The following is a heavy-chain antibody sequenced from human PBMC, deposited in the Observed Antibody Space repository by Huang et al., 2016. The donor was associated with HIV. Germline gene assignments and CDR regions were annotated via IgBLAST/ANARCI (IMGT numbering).Heavy chain of an antibody. CDR1: GGSFSGHY. V-gene: IGHV4-34*02. J-gene: IGHJ3*02. Sequence: QVQLQQWGAELLKPSETLSLTCAVSGGSFSGHYWTWLRQPPGRGLEWIGEISDSGSTTYNPSRKSRVTIAGDTSQSQFSRKLNSVTAADTAIYYCARMFKYDSGGYWGNDAFDIWGQGTMVTVSS. D-gene: IGHD3-22*01. CDR2: ISDSGST. CDR3: ARMFKYDSGGYWGNDAFDI.